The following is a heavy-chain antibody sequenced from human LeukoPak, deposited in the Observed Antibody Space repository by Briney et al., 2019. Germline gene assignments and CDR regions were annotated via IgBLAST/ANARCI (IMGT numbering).Heavy chain of an antibody. V-gene: IGHV4-34*01. D-gene: IGHD2-2*01. Sequence: SETLSLTCTVYGGPFGGFYWSWVRQPPGKGLEWIGEINQSGSSTYNASLKSRVAISVDPSKNQMSLELTSLTAADRGVYFCARGYCSSSTCSKPSGAFGVWGQGTVVTVSS. J-gene: IGHJ3*01. CDR3: ARGYCSSSTCSKPSGAFGV. CDR2: INQSGSS. CDR1: GGPFGGFY.